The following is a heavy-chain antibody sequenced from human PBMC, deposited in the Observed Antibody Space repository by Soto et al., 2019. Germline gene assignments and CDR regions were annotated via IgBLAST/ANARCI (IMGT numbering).Heavy chain of an antibody. CDR1: GGSVSSGSYY. CDR2: IYYSGST. Sequence: QVQLQESGPGLVKPSETLSLTCTVSGGSVSSGSYYWSWIRQPPGKGLEWIGYIYYSGSTNYNPXXXXXXXXXXXXXXXXXSLXLSSVTAADTAVYYCARDPVDTAISPLDYWGQGTLVTVSS. CDR3: ARDPVDTAISPLDY. V-gene: IGHV4-61*01. J-gene: IGHJ4*02. D-gene: IGHD5-18*01.